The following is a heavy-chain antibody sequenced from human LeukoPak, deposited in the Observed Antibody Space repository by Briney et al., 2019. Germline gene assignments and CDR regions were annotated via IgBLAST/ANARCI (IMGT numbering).Heavy chain of an antibody. D-gene: IGHD3-22*01. CDR2: ISSDGSNK. CDR3: AKGEYYYELIGY. Sequence: QPGGSLRLSCAASGFTFSSYGMHWVRQAPGKGLEWVALISSDGSNKYYADSVKGRFTISRDNSKNTLYLQMNSLRAEDTAVYYCAKGEYYYELIGYWGQGTLVTVSS. J-gene: IGHJ4*02. V-gene: IGHV3-30*18. CDR1: GFTFSSYG.